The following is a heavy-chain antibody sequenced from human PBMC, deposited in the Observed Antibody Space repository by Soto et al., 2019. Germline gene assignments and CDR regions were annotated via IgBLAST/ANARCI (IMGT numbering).Heavy chain of an antibody. CDR1: GFTFSSYS. J-gene: IGHJ3*01. CDR2: ISDSGDRT. CDR3: AKDRGIIVKAGDAFDV. V-gene: IGHV3-23*01. D-gene: IGHD3-16*02. Sequence: GGSLRLSCAASGFTFSSYSMNWVRQAPGKGLEWVSYISDSGDRTYYADSVKGRFTISRDRSKNTVSLQMDSLRAEDTAVYYCAKDRGIIVKAGDAFDVWGQGTKVTVS.